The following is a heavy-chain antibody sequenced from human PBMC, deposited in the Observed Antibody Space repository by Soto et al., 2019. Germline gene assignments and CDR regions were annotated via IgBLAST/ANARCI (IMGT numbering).Heavy chain of an antibody. D-gene: IGHD3-22*01. CDR2: IIPIFGTA. V-gene: IGHV1-69*06. Sequence: SVKVSCKASGGTFSSYAISWVRQAPGQGLEWMGGIIPIFGTANYAQKFQGRVTITADKSTSTAYMELSSLRSEDTAVYYCARASQPVHYYDGSGYYADYWGQGTLVTVSS. J-gene: IGHJ4*02. CDR3: ARASQPVHYYDGSGYYADY. CDR1: GGTFSSYA.